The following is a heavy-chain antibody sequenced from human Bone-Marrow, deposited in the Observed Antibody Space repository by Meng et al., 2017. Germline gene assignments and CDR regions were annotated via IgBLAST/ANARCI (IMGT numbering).Heavy chain of an antibody. J-gene: IGHJ5*02. Sequence: VELRESGQGLVKPSQTLSLTCTVSGGSISSGGYYWSWIRQHPGKGLEWIGYIYYSGSTYYNPSLKSRVTISVDTSKNQFSLKLSSVTAADTAVYYCARGYGSGSSSDWFDPWGQGTLVTVSS. CDR2: IYYSGST. CDR3: ARGYGSGSSSDWFDP. V-gene: IGHV4-31*03. D-gene: IGHD3-10*01. CDR1: GGSISSGGYY.